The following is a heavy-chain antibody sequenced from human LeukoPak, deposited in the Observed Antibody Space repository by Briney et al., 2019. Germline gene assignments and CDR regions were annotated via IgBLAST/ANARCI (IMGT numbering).Heavy chain of an antibody. J-gene: IGHJ3*02. CDR3: AKSYVGYAFDI. CDR2: ISGSGGST. D-gene: IGHD1-26*01. CDR1: GLNFKFYA. V-gene: IGHV3-23*01. Sequence: GGSLRLSCAVSGLNFKFYAMSWVRQAPGKGLEWVSAISGSGGSTYYADSVKGRFTISRDNSKNTLYLQMNSLRAEDTAVYYCAKSYVGYAFDIWGQGTMVTVSS.